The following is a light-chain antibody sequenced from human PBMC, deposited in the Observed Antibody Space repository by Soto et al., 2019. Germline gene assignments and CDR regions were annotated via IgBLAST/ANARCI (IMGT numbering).Light chain of an antibody. CDR1: SSNIGSNY. CDR3: AAWDDIVSGLV. V-gene: IGLV1-47*01. CDR2: RAD. Sequence: QPVLTQPPSASGTPGQTVTISCSGRSSNIGSNYVYWYQQLPGTAPRLLMYRADQRPSGVPDRFSGSKSGTSASLAISGLRSEDEGDYYCAAWDDIVSGLVFGGGTKLTVL. J-gene: IGLJ2*01.